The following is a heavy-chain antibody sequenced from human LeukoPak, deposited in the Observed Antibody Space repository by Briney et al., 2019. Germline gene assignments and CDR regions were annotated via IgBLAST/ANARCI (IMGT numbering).Heavy chain of an antibody. D-gene: IGHD3-10*01. J-gene: IGHJ4*02. CDR2: ISSDENNK. CDR1: GFTFSSYV. V-gene: IGHV3-30*03. CDR3: ARDLKWGYYGSGSAFDY. Sequence: PGRSLRLSCAASGFTFSSYVMHWVRQAPGKGLEWVALISSDENNKYHADSVKGRFTISRDNSKNTLFLQMNSLRAEDTAVYYCARDLKWGYYGSGSAFDYWGQGTLVTVSS.